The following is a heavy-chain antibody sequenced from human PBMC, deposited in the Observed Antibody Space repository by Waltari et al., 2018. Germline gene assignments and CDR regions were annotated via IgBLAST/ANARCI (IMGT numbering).Heavy chain of an antibody. Sequence: EVQLVESGGGLVQPGGSLRLSCSGSGFPFTNHWMSWVRQAPGKGPGWVASIKQDGSEKYYVDSMKGRFTISRDNAKNSLSLQMDSLRAEDTAVYFCARGVTTVEYWGQGTLVTVSS. CDR1: GFPFTNHW. D-gene: IGHD2-21*02. CDR2: IKQDGSEK. J-gene: IGHJ4*02. V-gene: IGHV3-7*04. CDR3: ARGVTTVEY.